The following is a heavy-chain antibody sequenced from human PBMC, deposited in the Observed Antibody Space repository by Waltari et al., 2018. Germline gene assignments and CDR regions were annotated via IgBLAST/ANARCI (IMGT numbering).Heavy chain of an antibody. D-gene: IGHD6-19*01. Sequence: QVQLQESGPGLVKPSETLSLTCAVSGYSISSGYYWGWIRQPPGKGLEWIGSIYHSGSTYYNPSLKSRVTISVDTSKNQFSLKLSSVTAADTAVYYGARFGSGWYSWGQGTLVTVSS. CDR2: IYHSGST. V-gene: IGHV4-38-2*01. CDR1: GYSISSGYY. CDR3: ARFGSGWYS. J-gene: IGHJ4*02.